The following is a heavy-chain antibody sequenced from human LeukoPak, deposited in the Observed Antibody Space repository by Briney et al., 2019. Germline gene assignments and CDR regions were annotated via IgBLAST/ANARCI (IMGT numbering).Heavy chain of an antibody. D-gene: IGHD6-6*01. J-gene: IGHJ4*02. Sequence: GASVKVSCKASGYTFTGYHMHWVRQAPGQGLEWIGRINPNSGDTNYAQEFLGRVTMTRDTSISTAYMELSRLRSDDTAVYYCARGSIAARSCIDYWGRGTLVSVSS. CDR1: GYTFTGYH. CDR2: INPNSGDT. CDR3: ARGSIAARSCIDY. V-gene: IGHV1-2*06.